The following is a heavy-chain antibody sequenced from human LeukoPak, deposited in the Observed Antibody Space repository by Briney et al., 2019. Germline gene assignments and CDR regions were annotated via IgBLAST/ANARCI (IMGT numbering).Heavy chain of an antibody. CDR1: GFTFSSYW. D-gene: IGHD2-2*01. V-gene: IGHV3-7*03. J-gene: IGHJ6*02. CDR3: ARALVVVPFAVVSYNYYGRDV. Sequence: GGSLRLSCVASGFTFSSYWMTWVRQAPGKGLEWVANIKQDGSEKYYVDSVKGRFTISRDNAKNSLYLQMNSLRTDDTAVYYCARALVVVPFAVVSYNYYGRDVGGQGPTLTV. CDR2: IKQDGSEK.